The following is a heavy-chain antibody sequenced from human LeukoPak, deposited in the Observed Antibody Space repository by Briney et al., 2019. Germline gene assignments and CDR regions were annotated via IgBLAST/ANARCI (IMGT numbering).Heavy chain of an antibody. CDR2: INYDGST. J-gene: IGHJ3*01. Sequence: PSETLSLTCAVSEMSFSAYYWNWIRQSPGKGLEWIGEINYDGSTKYTPSLEGRGTILIDTSKNQFSLKLTSVTAADTAVYYCARGFPPGSGSRGSHAFDVWGQGTMVTVSS. CDR3: ARGFPPGSGSRGSHAFDV. V-gene: IGHV4-34*01. D-gene: IGHD6-19*01. CDR1: EMSFSAYY.